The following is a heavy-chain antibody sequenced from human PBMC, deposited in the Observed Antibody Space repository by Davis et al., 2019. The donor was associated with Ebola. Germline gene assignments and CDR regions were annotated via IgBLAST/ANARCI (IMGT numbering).Heavy chain of an antibody. CDR2: TYYTSKWFN. V-gene: IGHV6-1*01. J-gene: IGHJ6*02. CDR3: VRGWGRSGLDV. CDR1: GDSLSGSNGA. Sequence: HSQTLSLTRAISGDSLSGSNGACTSVRQSPSRGLEWLRRTYYTSKWFNDYAESVKSRITINPDTSKNQLSLQLNSVTPEDTAVYYCVRGWGRSGLDVWGQGTTVTVSS. D-gene: IGHD3-16*01.